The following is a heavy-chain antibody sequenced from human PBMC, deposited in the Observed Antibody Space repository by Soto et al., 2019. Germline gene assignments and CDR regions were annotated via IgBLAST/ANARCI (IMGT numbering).Heavy chain of an antibody. V-gene: IGHV3-15*07. CDR1: GFTFSNAW. J-gene: IGHJ6*02. D-gene: IGHD1-7*01. CDR2: IKSKTDGGTT. CDR3: TTVSRELIAYYYGMDV. Sequence: PGGSLRLSCAASGFTFSNAWMNWVRQAPGKGLEWVGRIKSKTDGGTTDHAAPVKGRFTISRDDSKNTLYLQMNSLKTEDTAVYYCTTVSRELIAYYYGMDVWGQGTTVTVSS.